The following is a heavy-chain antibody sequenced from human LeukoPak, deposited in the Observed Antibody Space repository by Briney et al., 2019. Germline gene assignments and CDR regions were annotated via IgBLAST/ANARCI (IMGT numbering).Heavy chain of an antibody. J-gene: IGHJ4*02. CDR3: AREQQLVPGLSN. CDR1: GGPIRTYQ. D-gene: IGHD6-13*01. CDR2: IHYSGSA. Sequence: PSETLSLTCTVSGGPIRTYQWSWIRQPPGKGLEWIGNIHYSGSANYNPSLKSRVIISVDTSKNQFSLKLSSVTAADTAVYYCAREQQLVPGLSNWGQGTLVTVSS. V-gene: IGHV4-59*12.